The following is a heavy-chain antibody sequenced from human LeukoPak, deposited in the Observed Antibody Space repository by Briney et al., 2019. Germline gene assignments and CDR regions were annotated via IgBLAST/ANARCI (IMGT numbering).Heavy chain of an antibody. J-gene: IGHJ1*01. CDR3: ARMVGSGWPVQH. D-gene: IGHD6-19*01. CDR2: MNPNSGNT. Sequence: ASVKVSCKASGYTFSSHDINWVRQATGQGLEWMGWMNPNSGNTGYAQKFQGRLNMTRNTSISTAYMELSSLRSEDTAVYYCARMVGSGWPVQHWGQGTLVTVSS. V-gene: IGHV1-8*01. CDR1: GYTFSSHD.